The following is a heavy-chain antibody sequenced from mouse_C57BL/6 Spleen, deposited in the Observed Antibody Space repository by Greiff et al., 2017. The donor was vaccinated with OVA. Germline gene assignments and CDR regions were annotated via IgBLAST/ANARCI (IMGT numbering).Heavy chain of an antibody. V-gene: IGHV1-15*01. Sequence: VQRVESGAELVRPGASVTLSCKASGYTFTDYEMHWVKQTPGHGLEWIGAIDPETGGTAYNQKFKGKAILTADKSSSTAYMELRSLTAEDSAIYYWTRWYYWGQGTTLTVSS. CDR3: TRWYY. CDR2: IDPETGGT. CDR1: GYTFTDYE. J-gene: IGHJ2*01.